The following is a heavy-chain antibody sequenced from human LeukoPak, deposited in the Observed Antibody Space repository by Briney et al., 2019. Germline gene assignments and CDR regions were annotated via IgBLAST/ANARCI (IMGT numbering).Heavy chain of an antibody. V-gene: IGHV1-69*02. J-gene: IGHJ4*02. Sequence: SVKVSCKASGGTFSSYNISWVRQAPGQGLEWMGRIIPILGIANYAQKFQGRVTITADKSTSTAYMELSSLRSEDTAVYYCARAPVIVGATIFDYWGQGTLVTVSS. CDR3: ARAPVIVGATIFDY. CDR1: GGTFSSYN. CDR2: IIPILGIA. D-gene: IGHD1-26*01.